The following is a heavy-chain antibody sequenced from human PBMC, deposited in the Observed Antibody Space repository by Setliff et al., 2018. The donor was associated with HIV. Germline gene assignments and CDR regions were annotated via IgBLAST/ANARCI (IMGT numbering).Heavy chain of an antibody. CDR3: AAVPWGHSSLIIDH. J-gene: IGHJ4*02. D-gene: IGHD3-16*01. Sequence: AGGSLRLSCVGSGFTFNGYAMNWVRQAPGKGLEWISFIGGHGSIIHYADSVKGRFTISRDNAKDSVYLQMHSLRVEDTAVYYCAAVPWGHSSLIIDHWGQGTPVTVSS. CDR1: GFTFNGYA. V-gene: IGHV3-48*03. CDR2: IGGHGSII.